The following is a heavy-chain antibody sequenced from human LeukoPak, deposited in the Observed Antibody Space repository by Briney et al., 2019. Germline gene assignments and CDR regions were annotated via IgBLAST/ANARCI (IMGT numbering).Heavy chain of an antibody. V-gene: IGHV4-4*07. CDR3: AREAEGLTGFGELSLRYYYYMGV. CDR2: IYTSGST. D-gene: IGHD3-10*01. Sequence: SETLSLTCTVSGGSISSYYWSWIRQPAGKGLEWIGRIYTSGSTNYNPSLKSRVTMSVDTSKNQFSLKLSSVTAADTAVYYCAREAEGLTGFGELSLRYYYYMGVWGKGTTVTISS. CDR1: GGSISSYY. J-gene: IGHJ6*03.